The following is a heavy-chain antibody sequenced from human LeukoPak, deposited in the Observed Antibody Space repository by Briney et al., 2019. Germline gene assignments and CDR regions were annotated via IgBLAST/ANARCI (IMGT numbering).Heavy chain of an antibody. CDR3: ASLYGSGFSFDY. CDR1: GSSISSGYY. D-gene: IGHD3-10*01. V-gene: IGHV4-38-2*02. Sequence: SETLSLTCTVSGSSISSGYYWGWIRQPPGKGLEWIGNIYHSGSTYYNPSLKSRVTISVDTSKNQFSLKLSSVTVADTAVYYCASLYGSGFSFDYWGQGTLVTVSS. CDR2: IYHSGST. J-gene: IGHJ4*02.